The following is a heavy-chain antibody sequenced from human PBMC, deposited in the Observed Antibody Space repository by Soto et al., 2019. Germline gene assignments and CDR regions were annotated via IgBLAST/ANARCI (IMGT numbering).Heavy chain of an antibody. J-gene: IGHJ4*02. CDR2: IYYSGSA. Sequence: SETLSLTCTVSGGSITSNAYYWGWIRQPPGKGLEWLGYIYYSGSASYNPSLKSRVTMSVDTSKNQFSLKLSSVTAADTAVYYCARGRGKIQLDYWGQGTLVTVSS. V-gene: IGHV4-39*01. D-gene: IGHD5-18*01. CDR3: ARGRGKIQLDY. CDR1: GGSITSNAYY.